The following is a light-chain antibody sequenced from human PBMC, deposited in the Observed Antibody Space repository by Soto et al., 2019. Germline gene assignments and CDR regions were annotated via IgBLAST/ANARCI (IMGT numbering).Light chain of an antibody. V-gene: IGKV3-15*01. CDR2: GAS. Sequence: EVVMTQSPATLSVSPGESATLSCRSSHSVSSSLAWYQQKPGQAPRVVIYGASTRATGIPARFSGSGSGTDFTLTINRLEPADFAVYYCQYYGSSSTFGQGTKVDIK. J-gene: IGKJ1*01. CDR3: QYYGSSST. CDR1: HSVSSS.